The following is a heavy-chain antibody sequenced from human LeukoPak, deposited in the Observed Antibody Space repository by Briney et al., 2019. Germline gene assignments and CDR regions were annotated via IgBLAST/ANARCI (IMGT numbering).Heavy chain of an antibody. Sequence: ASVKVSCKASGYSFTSYGVTWVRQAPGQGLEWMGWVSAYNGNTNYPQRPQGRLTMTTDTSTNTAYMELRSLTSDDTAVYYCARDGGGMLWFGEEQNWFDPWGQGTLVTVSS. CDR2: VSAYNGNT. D-gene: IGHD3-10*01. CDR1: GYSFTSYG. CDR3: ARDGGGMLWFGEEQNWFDP. J-gene: IGHJ5*02. V-gene: IGHV1-18*01.